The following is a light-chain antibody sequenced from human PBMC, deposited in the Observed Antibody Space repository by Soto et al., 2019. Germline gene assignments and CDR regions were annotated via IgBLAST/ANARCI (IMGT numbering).Light chain of an antibody. CDR1: QSISSQ. J-gene: IGKJ1*01. Sequence: DIQMTQSPSTLSASVGDRVTITCRASQSISSQLNWYQHKPGEAPKLLIFGASDLQRGVPSRFSGSGSGTDFTLTITSLQPEDFATYYCQQTYSPPPTFGQGTKVDI. CDR2: GAS. V-gene: IGKV1-39*01. CDR3: QQTYSPPPT.